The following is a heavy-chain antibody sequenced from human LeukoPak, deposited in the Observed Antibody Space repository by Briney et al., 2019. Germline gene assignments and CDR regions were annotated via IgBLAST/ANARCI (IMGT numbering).Heavy chain of an antibody. CDR2: IWYDGSNK. CDR1: GFTFSSYG. D-gene: IGHD5-12*01. V-gene: IGHV3-33*01. Sequence: PGGSLRLSCAASGFTFSSYGMHWVRQAPGKGLEWVAVIWYDGSNKYYADSVKGRFTISRDNSKNTLYLQMNSLRAEDTAVYYCARVHSGYDPDYFDYWGQGTLVTVSS. J-gene: IGHJ4*02. CDR3: ARVHSGYDPDYFDY.